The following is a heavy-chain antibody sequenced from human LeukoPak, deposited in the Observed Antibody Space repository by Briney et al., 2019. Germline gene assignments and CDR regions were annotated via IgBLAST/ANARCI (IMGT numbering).Heavy chain of an antibody. CDR2: IYYTRST. D-gene: IGHD3-22*01. CDR3: ARGVTMIVVVIHDWYFDL. J-gene: IGHJ2*01. Sequence: PSETLSLTCTVSGGSIRSRSYFWGWIRQPPGRGLEWIGSIYYTRSTYYNPSLKSRIPISVDTSTNQFSLKLPSVTATATAVYYCARGVTMIVVVIHDWYFDLWGRGTLVTVSS. CDR1: GGSIRSRSYF. V-gene: IGHV4-39*01.